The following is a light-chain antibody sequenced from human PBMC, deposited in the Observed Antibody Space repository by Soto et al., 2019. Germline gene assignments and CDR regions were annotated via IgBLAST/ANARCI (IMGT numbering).Light chain of an antibody. CDR2: GAS. J-gene: IGKJ1*01. Sequence: IVLTQSPGNLSLSPGERATLSCRASQSVSSSYLAWYQQKPGQAPRLLIYGASSRATGIPDRFIGSGSGTDFSLTITSLEPEDFAVYYCQQSPGTFGQGTKVEIK. CDR3: QQSPGT. CDR1: QSVSSSY. V-gene: IGKV3-20*01.